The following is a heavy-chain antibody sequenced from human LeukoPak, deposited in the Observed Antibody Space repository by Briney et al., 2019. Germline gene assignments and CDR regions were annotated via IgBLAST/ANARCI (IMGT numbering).Heavy chain of an antibody. V-gene: IGHV3-23*01. Sequence: GGSLRLSCAASGFTFRSYAMSWVRQAPGKGLEWVSSVSHSGDSTYYADSVKGRFTISRDNAKNSLYLQMNSLRAEDTAVYYCTELGITMIGGVWGKGTTVTISS. CDR2: VSHSGDST. D-gene: IGHD3-10*02. CDR1: GFTFRSYA. CDR3: TELGITMIGGV. J-gene: IGHJ6*04.